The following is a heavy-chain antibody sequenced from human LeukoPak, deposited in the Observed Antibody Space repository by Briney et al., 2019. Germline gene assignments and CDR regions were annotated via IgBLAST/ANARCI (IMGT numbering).Heavy chain of an antibody. V-gene: IGHV3-30-3*01. CDR3: AGDNGYSNGHPFAD. CDR2: ISYDGSNK. Sequence: GGSLRLSCAASGFTFNTYTMHWVRQAPGKGLEWVALISYDGSNKYYADSVKGRFTTSRDNSKNTLSLQMNSLRAEDTATYYCAGDNGYSNGHPFADWGQGTLVTVSS. CDR1: GFTFNTYT. J-gene: IGHJ4*02. D-gene: IGHD5-18*01.